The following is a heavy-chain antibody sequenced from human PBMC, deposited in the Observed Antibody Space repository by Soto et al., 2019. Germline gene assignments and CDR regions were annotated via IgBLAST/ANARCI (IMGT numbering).Heavy chain of an antibody. CDR1: GGSISSGGYY. CDR2: IYYSGST. Sequence: SQTLSLTCTVSGGSISSGGYYWSWIRQHPGKGLEWIGYIYYSGSTYYNPSLKSRVTISVDTSKNQFSLKLSSVTAADTAVYYCARVRRPPRIVVVPAAFDYWGQGTLVTVSS. V-gene: IGHV4-31*03. D-gene: IGHD2-2*01. J-gene: IGHJ4*02. CDR3: ARVRRPPRIVVVPAAFDY.